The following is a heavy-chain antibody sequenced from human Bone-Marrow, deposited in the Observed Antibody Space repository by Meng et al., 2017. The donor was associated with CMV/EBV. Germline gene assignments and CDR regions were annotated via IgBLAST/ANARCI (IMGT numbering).Heavy chain of an antibody. Sequence: GESLKISCAASGFTSSSYSMNWVRQAPGKGLEWVSSISSSSSYIYYADSVKGRFTISRDNAKNSLYLQMNSLRAEDTAVYYCASGPIFGDFFDYWGQGTLVTVSS. J-gene: IGHJ4*02. V-gene: IGHV3-21*01. CDR3: ASGPIFGDFFDY. D-gene: IGHD3-3*01. CDR2: ISSSSSYI. CDR1: GFTSSSYS.